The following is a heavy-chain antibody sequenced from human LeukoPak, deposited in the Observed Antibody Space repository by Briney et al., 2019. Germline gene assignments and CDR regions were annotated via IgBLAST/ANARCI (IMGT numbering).Heavy chain of an antibody. V-gene: IGHV4-59*01. J-gene: IGHJ6*03. D-gene: IGHD3-3*02. CDR1: GGSISSYY. CDR3: ARDFATSIGPLRGYYYMDV. Sequence: PSETLSLTCTVSGGSISSYYWSWIRQPPGKGLEWIGYIYYSGSTNYNPSLKSRVTISVDTSKNQFSLKLSSVTAADTAVYYCARDFATSIGPLRGYYYMDVWGKGTAVAISS. CDR2: IYYSGST.